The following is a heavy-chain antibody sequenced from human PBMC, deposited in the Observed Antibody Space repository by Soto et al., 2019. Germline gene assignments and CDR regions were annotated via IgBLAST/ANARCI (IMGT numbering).Heavy chain of an antibody. V-gene: IGHV4-59*01. CDR3: ARGPPLSSSWFLWWFDP. J-gene: IGHJ5*02. CDR1: GGSISSYY. CDR2: IYYSGST. Sequence: PSETLSLTCTVSGGSISSYYWSWIRQPPGKGLEWIGYIYYSGSTNYNPSLKSRVTISVDTSKNQFSLKLSSVTAADTAVYYCARGPPLSSSWFLWWFDPWGQGTLVTVSS. D-gene: IGHD6-13*01.